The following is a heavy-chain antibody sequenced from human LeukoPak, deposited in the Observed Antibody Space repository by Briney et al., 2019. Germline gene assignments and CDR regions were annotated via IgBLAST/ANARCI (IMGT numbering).Heavy chain of an antibody. D-gene: IGHD6-19*01. CDR3: ARDFSSGWAYYYMDV. CDR2: INWNGGST. V-gene: IGHV3-20*04. J-gene: IGHJ6*03. Sequence: GGSLRLSCAASGFTFSSYAMSWVRQAPGKGLEWVSGINWNGGSTGYADSVKGRFTISRDNAKNSLYLQMNSLRAEDTALYYCARDFSSGWAYYYMDVWGKGTTVTVSS. CDR1: GFTFSSYA.